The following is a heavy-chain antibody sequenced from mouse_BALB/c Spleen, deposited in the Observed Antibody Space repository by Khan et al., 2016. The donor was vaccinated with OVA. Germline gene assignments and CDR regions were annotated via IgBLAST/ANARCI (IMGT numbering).Heavy chain of an antibody. D-gene: IGHD1-1*01. CDR3: ARDLGSSHWYFDV. Sequence: QVQLKQSGPGLVAPSQRLSITCTVSGFSLTSYGVHWVRQPPGKGLEWLGVIWAGGSTNYNSALRSRLTINKDNSKSQVFLKMNNLQPDDTAMYCCARDLGSSHWYFDVWGAGTTATVSS. V-gene: IGHV2-9*02. CDR1: GFSLTSYG. CDR2: IWAGGST. J-gene: IGHJ1*01.